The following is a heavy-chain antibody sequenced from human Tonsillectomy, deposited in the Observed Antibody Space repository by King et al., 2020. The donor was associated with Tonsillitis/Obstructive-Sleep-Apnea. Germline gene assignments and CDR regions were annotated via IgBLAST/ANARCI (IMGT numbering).Heavy chain of an antibody. CDR3: ARDMVLEAGGDAFDI. V-gene: IGHV4-59*01. D-gene: IGHD2-8*01. CDR1: GGSISSSY. CDR2: IYYSGST. J-gene: IGHJ3*02. Sequence: LQLQESGPGLVKPSETLSLTCTVSGGSISSSYWSWIRQHPGKGLEWIGYIYYSGSTNYNPSLKSRVTISVDTSKNQFSLRLSSVTAADTAVYYCARDMVLEAGGDAFDIWGQGTMVTVSS.